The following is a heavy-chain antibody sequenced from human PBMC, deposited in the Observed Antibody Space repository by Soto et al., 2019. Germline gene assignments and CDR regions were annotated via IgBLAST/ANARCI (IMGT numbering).Heavy chain of an antibody. CDR2: IIPIFGTA. CDR1: GGTFSSYA. Sequence: QVQLVQSGAEVKKPGSSVKVSCKASGGTFSSYAISWVRQAPGQGLEWMGGIIPIFGTANYAQKFQGRVTITADESTSTAYMELSSLRSEDTAVYCCARSRRGDYSSSLGMDVWGQGTTVTVSS. CDR3: ARSRRGDYSSSLGMDV. V-gene: IGHV1-69*12. D-gene: IGHD4-4*01. J-gene: IGHJ6*02.